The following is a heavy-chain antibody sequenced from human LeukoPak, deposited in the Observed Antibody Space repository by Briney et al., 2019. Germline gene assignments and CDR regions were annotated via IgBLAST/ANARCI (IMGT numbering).Heavy chain of an antibody. CDR2: ISITSSYI. D-gene: IGHD3-10*01. V-gene: IGHV3-21*01. CDR3: ARDPLWFGESF. CDR1: GFIFSDYA. J-gene: IGHJ4*02. Sequence: GGSLRLSCVASGFIFSDYAMNWVRQAPGKGLEWVSSISITSSYISYADSVKGRFTISRDNAKNSLYLQMNSLRAEDTAVYYCARDPLWFGESFRGQGTLVTVSS.